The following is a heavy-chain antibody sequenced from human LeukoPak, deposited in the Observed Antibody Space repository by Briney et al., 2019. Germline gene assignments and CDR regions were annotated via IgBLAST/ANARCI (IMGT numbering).Heavy chain of an antibody. Sequence: ASVKVSCKASGYTFTSYDINWVRQAPGQGLEWMGWINPNSGGTNYAQKFQGRVTMTRDTSISTAYMELSRLRSDDTAVYYCARESQVDTAMATDYWGQGTLVTVSS. D-gene: IGHD5-18*01. CDR2: INPNSGGT. V-gene: IGHV1-2*02. CDR1: GYTFTSYD. CDR3: ARESQVDTAMATDY. J-gene: IGHJ4*02.